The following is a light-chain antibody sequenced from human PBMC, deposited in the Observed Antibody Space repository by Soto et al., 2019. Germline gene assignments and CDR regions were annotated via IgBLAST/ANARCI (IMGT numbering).Light chain of an antibody. CDR1: QSISSY. V-gene: IGKV1-39*01. CDR3: QHYNSYSEA. J-gene: IGKJ1*01. Sequence: DIQMTQSPSSLSASVGDRLTITCRASQSISSYLNWYQKKPGKAPKLLIYAASSLQSGVPSKFSGSGSGTDFTLTISSLQPDDFATYYCQHYNSYSEAFGQGTKVELK. CDR2: AAS.